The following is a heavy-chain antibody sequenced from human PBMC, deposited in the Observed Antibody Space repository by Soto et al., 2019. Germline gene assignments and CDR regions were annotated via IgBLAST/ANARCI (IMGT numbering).Heavy chain of an antibody. D-gene: IGHD6-13*01. CDR1: GGSISSSNW. CDR2: IYHSGST. CDR3: ARSLTIAAANGGRGTFDY. V-gene: IGHV4-4*02. J-gene: IGHJ4*02. Sequence: QVQLQESGPGLVKPSGTLSLTCAVSGGSISSSNWWSWVRQPPGKGLEWIGEIYHSGSTNYNPSHKKRVTISVDKSKNQFSLKLSSVTAADTAVYYCARSLTIAAANGGRGTFDYWGQGTLVTVSS.